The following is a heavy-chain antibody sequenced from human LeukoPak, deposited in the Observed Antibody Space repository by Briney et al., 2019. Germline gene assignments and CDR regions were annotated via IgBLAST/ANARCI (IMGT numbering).Heavy chain of an antibody. J-gene: IGHJ6*02. CDR1: GYTFTGYY. V-gene: IGHV1-2*04. CDR3: ARDRYYYYGMDV. Sequence: ASVKVSCKASGYTFTGYYMHWVRQAPGQGLEWMGWINPNSGGTNYAQEFQGWVTMTRDTSISTAYMELSRLRSDDTAVYYCARDRYYYYGMDVWGQGTTVTVSS. CDR2: INPNSGGT.